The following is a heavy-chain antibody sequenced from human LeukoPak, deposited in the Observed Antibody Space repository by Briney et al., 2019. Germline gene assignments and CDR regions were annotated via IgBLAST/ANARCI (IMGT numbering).Heavy chain of an antibody. Sequence: ASVKVSCKAFGYTFTDHYVHWVRQAPGRGLGWMGWINPKSGDTKYVQKFQGRLTMTSDTPLRTAYMELTSLRSDDTAVFYCASYCGADCAPGGYWGQGTLVTVSS. V-gene: IGHV1-2*02. J-gene: IGHJ4*02. CDR1: GYTFTDHY. CDR2: INPKSGDT. D-gene: IGHD2-21*01. CDR3: ASYCGADCAPGGY.